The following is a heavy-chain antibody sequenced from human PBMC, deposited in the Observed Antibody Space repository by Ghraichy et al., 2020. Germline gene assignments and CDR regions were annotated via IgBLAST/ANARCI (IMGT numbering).Heavy chain of an antibody. CDR2: INHSGST. D-gene: IGHD6-19*01. Sequence: SETLSLTCAVYGGSFSGYYWNWIRQPPGKGLEWIGEINHSGSTNYNPSLKSRVTISVDTSKNQFSLKLSSVTAADTAVYYCARERSADALPGYSSGWCKFDYWGQGTLVTVSS. CDR1: GGSFSGYY. CDR3: ARERSADALPGYSSGWCKFDY. J-gene: IGHJ4*02. V-gene: IGHV4-34*01.